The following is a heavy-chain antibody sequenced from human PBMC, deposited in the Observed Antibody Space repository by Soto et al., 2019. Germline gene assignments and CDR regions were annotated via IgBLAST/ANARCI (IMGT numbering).Heavy chain of an antibody. CDR1: GGTFSSYA. V-gene: IGHV1-69*01. CDR3: AARGNDLGEIVAAITGYYGMDV. D-gene: IGHD5-12*01. Sequence: QVQLVQSGAEVKKPGSSVKVSCKASGGTFSSYAISWVRQAPGQGLEWMGGIIPIFVTANYAQNFQGRVTITADESTSRAYMELSSLRSEDTAVYYCAARGNDLGEIVAAITGYYGMDVWGQGTTVTVSS. J-gene: IGHJ6*02. CDR2: IIPIFVTA.